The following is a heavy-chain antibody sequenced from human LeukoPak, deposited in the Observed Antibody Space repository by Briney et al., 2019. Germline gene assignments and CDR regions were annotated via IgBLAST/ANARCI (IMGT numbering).Heavy chain of an antibody. CDR1: GFTFSNAW. V-gene: IGHV3-15*01. CDR3: TTASDCSGGSCYFDY. J-gene: IGHJ4*02. D-gene: IGHD2-15*01. Sequence: GRSLRLSCAASGFTFSNAWMSWVRQAPGKGLGWVGRIKSKTDGGTTDYAAPVKGRFTISRDDSKNTLYLQMNTLKTEDTAVYYCTTASDCSGGSCYFDYWGQGTLVTVSS. CDR2: IKSKTDGGTT.